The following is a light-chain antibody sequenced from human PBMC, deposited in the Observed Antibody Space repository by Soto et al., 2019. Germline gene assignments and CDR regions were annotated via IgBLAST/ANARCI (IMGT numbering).Light chain of an antibody. V-gene: IGKV3-15*01. CDR3: QQYNNWPQWT. CDR2: GAS. CDR1: QSVSSN. Sequence: EIVMTQSPATLSVSPGERATLSCRASQSVSSNLAWYQQKPGQAPTLLIYGASTRATGIPARFSGSGSGTEFTLTIRRLQSEDFGVYYYQQYNNWPQWTFGQGTKVEIK. J-gene: IGKJ1*01.